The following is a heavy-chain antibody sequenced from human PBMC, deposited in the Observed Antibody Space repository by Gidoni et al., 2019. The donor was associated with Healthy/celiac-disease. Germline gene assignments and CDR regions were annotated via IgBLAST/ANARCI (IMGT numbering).Heavy chain of an antibody. CDR3: ARVSCGGDCYPFDY. Sequence: QVQLVESGGGVVQPGRSLRLSCAASGFTFSSYAMHWVRQAPGKGLEWVAVISYDGSNKYYADSVKGRFTISRDNSKNTLYLQMNSLRAEDTAVYYCARVSCGGDCYPFDYWGQGTLVTVSS. CDR2: ISYDGSNK. D-gene: IGHD2-21*02. CDR1: GFTFSSYA. J-gene: IGHJ4*02. V-gene: IGHV3-30-3*01.